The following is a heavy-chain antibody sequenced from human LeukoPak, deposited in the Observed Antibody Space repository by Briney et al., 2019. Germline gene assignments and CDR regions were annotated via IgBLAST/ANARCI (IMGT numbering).Heavy chain of an antibody. CDR3: ARAPHLRGVMGYYFDY. D-gene: IGHD3-10*01. V-gene: IGHV4-59*12. CDR2: IYYSGST. J-gene: IGHJ4*02. Sequence: SETLSLTCTVSGGSISSYYWSWIRQPPGKGLEWIGYIYYSGSTNYNPSLKSRVTISVDTSKNQFSLKLSSVTAADTAVYYCARAPHLRGVMGYYFDYWGQGTLVTVSS. CDR1: GGSISSYY.